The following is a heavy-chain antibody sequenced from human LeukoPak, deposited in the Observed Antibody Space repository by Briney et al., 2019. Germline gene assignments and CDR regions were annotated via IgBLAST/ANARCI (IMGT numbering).Heavy chain of an antibody. CDR1: GDSITGYY. CDR2: IYYTGST. J-gene: IGHJ6*02. Sequence: SETLSLTCTVSGDSITGYYWKWLRQPPGKGLEWIRDIYYTGSTNYNLSLKSRVNSSVDTSRNQFSLTLSSVTAADTSVYYCASRSGRSYYGLDVWGQGTTVTVSS. CDR3: ASRSGRSYYGLDV. D-gene: IGHD1-26*01. V-gene: IGHV4-59*08.